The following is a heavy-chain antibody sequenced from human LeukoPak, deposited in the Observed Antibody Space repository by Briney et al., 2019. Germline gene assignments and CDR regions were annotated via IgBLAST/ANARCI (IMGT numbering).Heavy chain of an antibody. CDR1: GFILSTHC. CDR3: ARDLSFGSLAF. J-gene: IGHJ1*01. CDR2: MWYDGSRE. D-gene: IGHD1-26*01. Sequence: QTGGSLRLSCAASGFILSTHCMHWVRQPPGNGLEWVAGMWYDGSREDYADSVKGRFTISRDLSKNTLNLQMNSLRVEDTAMFYCARDLSFGSLAFRGQGTLVTVSS. V-gene: IGHV3-33*01.